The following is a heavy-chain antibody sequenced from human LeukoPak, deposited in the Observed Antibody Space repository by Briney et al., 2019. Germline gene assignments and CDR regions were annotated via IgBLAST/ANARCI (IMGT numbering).Heavy chain of an antibody. CDR1: ALTFSSYA. V-gene: IGHV3-23*01. CDR3: AKRAPPTYCSSTSCYSDGAYYYYYMDV. CDR2: ISASGGST. D-gene: IGHD2-2*02. J-gene: IGHJ6*03. Sequence: GGSLRLSCAASALTFSSYAMSWVRQAPLKVREWVSAISASGGSTYHADSVKGPLTISRDNSKNTPYLQMNSLRAEDTAVYYCAKRAPPTYCSSTSCYSDGAYYYYYMDVWGKGTTVTVSS.